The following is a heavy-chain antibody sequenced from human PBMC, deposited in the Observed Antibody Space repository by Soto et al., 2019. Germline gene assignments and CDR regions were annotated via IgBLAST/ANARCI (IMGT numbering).Heavy chain of an antibody. J-gene: IGHJ4*02. D-gene: IGHD3-10*01. Sequence: SSETLSLTCAVYGGCFSGYYWSWIRQPPGKGLEWIGEINHSGSTNYNPSLKSRVTISVDTSKNQFSLKLSSVTAADTAVSSCARGYGRNFDYCRQRYLVTVSS. V-gene: IGHV4-34*01. CDR3: ARGYGRNFDY. CDR1: GGCFSGYY. CDR2: INHSGST.